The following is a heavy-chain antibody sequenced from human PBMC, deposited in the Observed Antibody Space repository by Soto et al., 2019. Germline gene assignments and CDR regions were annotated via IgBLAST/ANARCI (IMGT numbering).Heavy chain of an antibody. CDR1: GFSLNTGGLG. CDR3: VHSRCGGDCLRSYSSHYYYGMDV. Sequence: QITLKESGPTLVKPTQTLTLTCTVSGFSLNTGGLGVGWIRQPPGKALEWPALIYWDDDKRYSPSLKNRLGISKDTSNNLVVFTMTNMDPVDTATYYCVHSRCGGDCLRSYSSHYYYGMDVWGQGTTVTVSS. CDR2: IYWDDDK. J-gene: IGHJ6*02. V-gene: IGHV2-5*02. D-gene: IGHD2-21*02.